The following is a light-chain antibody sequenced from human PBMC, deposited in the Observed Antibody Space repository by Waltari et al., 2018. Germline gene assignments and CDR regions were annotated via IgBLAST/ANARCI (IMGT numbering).Light chain of an antibody. CDR2: LGT. Sequence: EIVMTQSPLSLSVTPGEPASISCRSSQSLLHSNASNYLDWNLKKPGQSPQLLIYLGTSRASGVPARFSGSGSGTDFTLRISRVEPEDVGFYYCMQALQTPPTFGGGTKVEIK. CDR3: MQALQTPPT. CDR1: QSLLHSNASNY. J-gene: IGKJ4*01. V-gene: IGKV2-28*01.